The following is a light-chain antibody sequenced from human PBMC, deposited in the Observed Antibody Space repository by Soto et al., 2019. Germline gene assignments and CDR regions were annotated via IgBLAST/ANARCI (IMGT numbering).Light chain of an antibody. J-gene: IGLJ1*01. CDR3: FSYPSSGTYV. CDR1: SSDIGAYDY. CDR2: EVN. Sequence: QSSLTQPASLSGSPGQSITISCTGTSSDIGAYDYVSWFQQHPGKAPKLMISEVNNRPSGVSNRFSGSKSGNTASLTISGLQAEDETEYYCFSYPSSGTYVVGTGTKVPVL. V-gene: IGLV2-14*01.